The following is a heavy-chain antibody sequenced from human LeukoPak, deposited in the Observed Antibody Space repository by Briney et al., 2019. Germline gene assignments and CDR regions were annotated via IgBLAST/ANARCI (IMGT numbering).Heavy chain of an antibody. Sequence: GGSLRLSCTASGFTFSSYPFHWVRQAPGKGLEWVAVIGYDGVYKFYTDSVKGRFTISRDDSKSTLYLQMNSLRAEDTAVYYCARDKPQWLDPVYYYYYMDVWGKGTTVTVSS. V-gene: IGHV3-30*04. D-gene: IGHD6-19*01. CDR1: GFTFSSYP. CDR3: ARDKPQWLDPVYYYYYMDV. J-gene: IGHJ6*03. CDR2: IGYDGVYK.